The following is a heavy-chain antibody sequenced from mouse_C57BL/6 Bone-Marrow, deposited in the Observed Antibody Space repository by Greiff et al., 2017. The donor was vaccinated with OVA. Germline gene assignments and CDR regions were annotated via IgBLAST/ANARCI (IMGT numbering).Heavy chain of an antibody. CDR1: GYTFTSYW. Sequence: QVQLQQPGAELVKPGASVKMSCTASGYTFTSYWITWVKQRPGQGLEWIGDIYPGSGSTNYNAKFKSKATLTVDTSSSTAYMQLSSLTSEDSAGYYCARWGWLLRAYSVDYWGQGTSVTVSS. V-gene: IGHV1-55*01. CDR2: IYPGSGST. CDR3: ARWGWLLRAYSVDY. D-gene: IGHD2-3*01. J-gene: IGHJ4*01.